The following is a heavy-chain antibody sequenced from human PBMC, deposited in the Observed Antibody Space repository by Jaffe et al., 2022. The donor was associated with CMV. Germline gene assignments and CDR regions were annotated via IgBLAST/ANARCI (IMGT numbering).Heavy chain of an antibody. V-gene: IGHV3-21*01. CDR1: GFTFSSYS. CDR2: ISSSSSYI. Sequence: EVQLVESGGGLVKPGGSLRLSCAASGFTFSSYSMNWVRQAPGKGLEWVSSISSSSSYIYYADSVKGRFTISRDNAKNSLYLQMNSLRAEDTAVYYCARGQIGIAAAGPWKKQGNWFDPWGQGTLVTVSS. CDR3: ARGQIGIAAAGPWKKQGNWFDP. J-gene: IGHJ5*02. D-gene: IGHD6-13*01.